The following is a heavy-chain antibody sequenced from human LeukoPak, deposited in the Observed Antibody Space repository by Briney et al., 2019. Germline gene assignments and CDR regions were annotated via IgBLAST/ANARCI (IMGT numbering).Heavy chain of an antibody. CDR3: AKDSYSSSWEYYYGMDV. Sequence: GSLTLSCAASGFTFSSYAMSWVGPAPGQGLEWVSVISVSGGSTYYADSVKGRFTISRDNSKNTLYLQMNSLRAEDTAVYYCAKDSYSSSWEYYYGMDVWGQGTTVTVSS. J-gene: IGHJ6*02. CDR1: GFTFSSYA. CDR2: ISVSGGST. D-gene: IGHD6-13*01. V-gene: IGHV3-23*01.